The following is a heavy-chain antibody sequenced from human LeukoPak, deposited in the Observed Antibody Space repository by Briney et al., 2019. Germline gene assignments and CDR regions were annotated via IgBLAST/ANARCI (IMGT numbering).Heavy chain of an antibody. Sequence: PSETLSLTCTVSGASISSYYWSWIRQPPGKGLEWIGCIYRSGYTNYNPSLKSRGTISLDTSKKQFSLKLTSVTAADTAVYYCASQFYDILTGYSSYYFDYWGQGTLVIVSS. D-gene: IGHD3-9*01. V-gene: IGHV4-59*01. J-gene: IGHJ4*02. CDR2: IYRSGYT. CDR1: GASISSYY. CDR3: ASQFYDILTGYSSYYFDY.